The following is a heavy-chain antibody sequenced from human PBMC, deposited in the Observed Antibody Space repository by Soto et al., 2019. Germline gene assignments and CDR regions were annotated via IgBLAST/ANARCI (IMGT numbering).Heavy chain of an antibody. CDR2: ISAYNGHT. J-gene: IGHJ4*02. CDR3: ARTSGGWLPQTDN. CDR1: GYTFTNYG. D-gene: IGHD3-16*01. V-gene: IGHV1-18*01. Sequence: QVQLVQSGAEVKKPGASVKVSCKASGYTFTNYGISWVRQAPGQGLEWLGWISAYNGHTKYTQKLQGRVTMTTDTSTSTAYMEVRRLTSDDTAVYYCARTSGGWLPQTDNWGQGTLVTVSS.